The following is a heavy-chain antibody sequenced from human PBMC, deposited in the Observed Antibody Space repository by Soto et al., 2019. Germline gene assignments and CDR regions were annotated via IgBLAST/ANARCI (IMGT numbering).Heavy chain of an antibody. CDR1: GYTFTSYY. V-gene: IGHV1-46*01. Sequence: ASVKVSFKASGYTFTSYYMHWVRQAPGQGLEWMGIINPSGGSTSYAQKFQGRVTMTRDTSTSTVYMELSSLRSEDTAVYYCAREDGVVVAATQDAFDIWGQGTMVTVSS. D-gene: IGHD2-15*01. CDR3: AREDGVVVAATQDAFDI. CDR2: INPSGGST. J-gene: IGHJ3*02.